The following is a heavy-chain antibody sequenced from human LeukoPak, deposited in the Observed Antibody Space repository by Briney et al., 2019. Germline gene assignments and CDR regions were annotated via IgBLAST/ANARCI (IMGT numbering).Heavy chain of an antibody. Sequence: ASVTVSCKASGYTFTGYYMHWVRQAPGQGLEWMGWINPNSGGTNYAQKFQGRVTMTRDTSISTAYMELSRLRSDDTAVYYCARDMGDRRKYYYYGMDVWGQGTTVTVSS. CDR2: INPNSGGT. CDR3: ARDMGDRRKYYYYGMDV. D-gene: IGHD3-16*01. J-gene: IGHJ6*02. V-gene: IGHV1-2*02. CDR1: GYTFTGYY.